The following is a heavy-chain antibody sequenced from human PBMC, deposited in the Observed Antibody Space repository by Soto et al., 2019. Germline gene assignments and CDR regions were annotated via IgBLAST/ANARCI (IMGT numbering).Heavy chain of an antibody. D-gene: IGHD3-22*01. CDR3: AKDFEYYDTSGYSGY. J-gene: IGHJ4*02. V-gene: IGHV3-23*01. Sequence: GGSLRLSCAASGFTFSSYAMSWVRQAPGKGLEWVSAISGSGGSTYYADSVKGRFTISRDNSKNTLYLQMNSLRAEDTAVYYCAKDFEYYDTSGYSGYWGQGTLVTVSS. CDR1: GFTFSSYA. CDR2: ISGSGGST.